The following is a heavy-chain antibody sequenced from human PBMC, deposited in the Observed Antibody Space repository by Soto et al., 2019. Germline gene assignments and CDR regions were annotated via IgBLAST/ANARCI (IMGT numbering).Heavy chain of an antibody. CDR1: GFTFSSYA. CDR2: ISGSGGST. V-gene: IGHV3-23*01. D-gene: IGHD2-15*01. Sequence: EVQLLESGGGLVQPGGSLRLSCAASGFTFSSYAMSWVRQAPGKGLEWVSAISGSGGSTYYADSVKGRFTISRDNSKNTLYLQMNSLRAEDTAVYYCAKAGGIVVVVAATREYWGQGTLVTVSS. J-gene: IGHJ4*02. CDR3: AKAGGIVVVVAATREY.